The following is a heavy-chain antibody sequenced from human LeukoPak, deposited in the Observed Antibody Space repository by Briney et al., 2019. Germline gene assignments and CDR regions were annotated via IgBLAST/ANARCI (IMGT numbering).Heavy chain of an antibody. J-gene: IGHJ4*02. CDR3: ARDPYTTSSGYYLFDY. D-gene: IGHD3-22*01. CDR2: IWYDGSNK. V-gene: IGHV3-33*01. Sequence: GRSLRLSCAASGFTFSSYGTHWVRQAPGKGLEWVAVIWYDGSNKYYADSVKGRFTISRDNSKNTLYLQMNSLRAEDTAVYYCARDPYTTSSGYYLFDYWGQGTLVTVSS. CDR1: GFTFSSYG.